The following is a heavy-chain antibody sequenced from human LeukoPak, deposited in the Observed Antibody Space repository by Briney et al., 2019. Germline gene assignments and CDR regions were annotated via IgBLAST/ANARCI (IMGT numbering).Heavy chain of an antibody. V-gene: IGHV3-48*04. J-gene: IGHJ4*02. D-gene: IGHD3-3*01. CDR1: GFSFSSYA. CDR3: ARDWSHPYYFDY. Sequence: GGSLRLSCGASGFSFSSYAIHWVRQAPGKGLEWVSYISSSSSTIYYADSVKGRFTISRDNAKNSLYLQMNSLRAEDTAVYYCARDWSHPYYFDYWGQGTLVTVSS. CDR2: ISSSSSTI.